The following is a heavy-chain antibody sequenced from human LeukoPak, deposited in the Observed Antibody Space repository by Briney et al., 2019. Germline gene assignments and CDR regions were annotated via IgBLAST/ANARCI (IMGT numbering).Heavy chain of an antibody. J-gene: IGHJ4*02. CDR2: ISGSGGST. CDR3: AKDLRAVAAAADNDY. CDR1: GFTFSSYA. V-gene: IGHV3-23*01. D-gene: IGHD6-13*01. Sequence: GGSLRLSCAASGFTFSSYAMSWVRQAPGKGLEWVSAISGSGGSTYYADSVKGRFTISRDNSKNTLYLQMNSLRAEDAAVYYCAKDLRAVAAAADNDYWGQGTLVTVSS.